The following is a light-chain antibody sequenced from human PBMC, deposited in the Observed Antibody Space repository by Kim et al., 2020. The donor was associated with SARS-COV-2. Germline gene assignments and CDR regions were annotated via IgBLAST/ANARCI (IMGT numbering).Light chain of an antibody. J-gene: IGLJ1*01. CDR2: EVI. CDR3: TTHGGYNYV. V-gene: IGLV2-8*01. Sequence: QELPISSYGTSRDFGGFNDVSWYQQHPGKAPKLIIYEVIKRPSGVPDRFSGSKSGNTASLTVSGLQAEDEADYYCTTHGGYNYVFGTGTRVTVL. CDR1: SRDFGGFND.